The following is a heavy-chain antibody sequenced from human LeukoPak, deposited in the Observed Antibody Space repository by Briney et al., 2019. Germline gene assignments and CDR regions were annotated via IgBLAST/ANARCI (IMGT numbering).Heavy chain of an antibody. J-gene: IGHJ6*02. CDR2: MNPNSGNT. Sequence: ASVKVSCKASGYTFTSYDINWVRQATGQGLEWMGWMNPNSGNTGYAQKFQGRVTMTRNTSISTAYMELSSLRSEDTAAYYCARAGSFSSGYYGSDYYGMDVWGQGTTVTVSS. CDR3: ARAGSFSSGYYGSDYYGMDV. CDR1: GYTFTSYD. V-gene: IGHV1-8*01. D-gene: IGHD3-22*01.